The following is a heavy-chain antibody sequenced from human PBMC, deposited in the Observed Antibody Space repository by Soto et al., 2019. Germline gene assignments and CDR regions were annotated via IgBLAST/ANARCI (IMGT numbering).Heavy chain of an antibody. V-gene: IGHV3-23*01. Sequence: GGSLRLSCAASGFTFTNYGMSWVRQAPGKGLEWVSAIRDAGDSTYSADSVRGRFTISRDNSKNTLYLQMNSLRVEDTAIYYCARRGDASGSYFDFWGQGTLVTVSS. CDR3: ARRGDASGSYFDF. J-gene: IGHJ4*02. CDR2: IRDAGDST. D-gene: IGHD3-10*01. CDR1: GFTFTNYG.